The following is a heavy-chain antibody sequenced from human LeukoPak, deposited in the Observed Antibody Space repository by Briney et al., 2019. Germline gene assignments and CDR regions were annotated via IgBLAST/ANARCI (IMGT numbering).Heavy chain of an antibody. CDR1: GGSFSGYY. D-gene: IGHD3-22*01. J-gene: IGHJ3*02. CDR2: INHSGST. Sequence: SETLSLTCAVYGGSFSGYYWSWIRQPPGKGLEWIGEINHSGSTNYNPSLKSRVTISVDTPKNQFSLKLSSVTAADTAVYYCARHRPYYYDSSGYYYDAFDIWGQGTMVTVSS. CDR3: ARHRPYYYDSSGYYYDAFDI. V-gene: IGHV4-34*01.